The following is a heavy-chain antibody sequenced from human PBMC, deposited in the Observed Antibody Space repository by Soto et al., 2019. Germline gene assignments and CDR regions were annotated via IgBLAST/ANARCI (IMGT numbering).Heavy chain of an antibody. D-gene: IGHD2-15*01. CDR1: GFTFSSYG. Sequence: QVQLVESGGGVVQPGRSLRLSCAASGFTFSSYGMHWVRQAPGKGLEWVAVISSDGINKYYADSVKGRFTISRDNSKNTLYLHMNSLRAEDPAVYYCAKETYSGPLDYWGQGTLVTVSS. J-gene: IGHJ4*02. CDR3: AKETYSGPLDY. CDR2: ISSDGINK. V-gene: IGHV3-30*18.